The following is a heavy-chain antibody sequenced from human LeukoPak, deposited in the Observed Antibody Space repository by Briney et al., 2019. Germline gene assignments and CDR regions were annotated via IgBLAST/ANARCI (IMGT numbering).Heavy chain of an antibody. J-gene: IGHJ4*02. V-gene: IGHV1-2*02. D-gene: IGHD1-26*01. CDR1: GYTFTDSS. CDR2: INCDSGVT. Sequence: ASVKVSSKASGYTFTDSSIHWVRQAPGQGLEWMGWINCDSGVTKYAEKFQGRVSMTRDTSISTAYMDLSRLTSDDTAIYYCARDGGGTYQDFDYWGQGTLVTVSS. CDR3: ARDGGGTYQDFDY.